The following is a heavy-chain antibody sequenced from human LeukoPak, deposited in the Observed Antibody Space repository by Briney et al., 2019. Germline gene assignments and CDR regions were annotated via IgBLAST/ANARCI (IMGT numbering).Heavy chain of an antibody. CDR2: SNSDRSST. J-gene: IGHJ1*01. V-gene: IGHV3-74*01. D-gene: IGHD3-3*01. CDR3: ARDFYDFWSGSLFQH. Sequence: PGGPRRLSCAASGFTFRSYWMHWVPQAPGKGLVGVSPSNSDRSSTGYADSVTGRFTNYRDNAKNTLNLQMNSLRAEDTAVYYCARDFYDFWSGSLFQHWGQGTLVTVSS. CDR1: GFTFRSYW.